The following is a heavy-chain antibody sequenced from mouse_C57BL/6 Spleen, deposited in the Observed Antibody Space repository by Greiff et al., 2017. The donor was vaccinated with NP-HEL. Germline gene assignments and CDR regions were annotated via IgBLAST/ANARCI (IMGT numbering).Heavy chain of an antibody. Sequence: VQLQQSGAELVRPGASVTLSCKASGYTFTDYELHWVKQTPVHGLEWIGAIDPETGGTAYNQKFKGKAILNADKSSSTASMGLRSLTSEDSAVYYCTRSTTGFDYWGQGSTLTVSS. CDR1: GYTFTDYE. J-gene: IGHJ2*01. CDR3: TRSTTGFDY. V-gene: IGHV1-15*01. CDR2: IDPETGGT. D-gene: IGHD1-1*01.